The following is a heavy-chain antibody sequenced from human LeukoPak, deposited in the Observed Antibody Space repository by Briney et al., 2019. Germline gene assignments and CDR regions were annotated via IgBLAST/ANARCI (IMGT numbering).Heavy chain of an antibody. Sequence: PGGSLRLSCEASGFTFSSYWMRWVRQAPGKGLEWVANIKQDGSEKYYVDSVKGRFTISRDNAKKSLYLQMNSLRAEDTAVYYCAREHSDDYVWGSHRYISRSVDYWGQGTLVTVSS. CDR1: GFTFSSYW. D-gene: IGHD3-16*02. CDR2: IKQDGSEK. J-gene: IGHJ4*02. CDR3: AREHSDDYVWGSHRYISRSVDY. V-gene: IGHV3-7*01.